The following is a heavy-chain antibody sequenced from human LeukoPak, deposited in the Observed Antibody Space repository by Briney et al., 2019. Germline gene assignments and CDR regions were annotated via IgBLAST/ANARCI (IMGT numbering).Heavy chain of an antibody. CDR2: IDPSDSYT. Sequence: GESLKISCKGSGYSFTSYWISWVRQMRGKGLEWMGRIDPSDSYTNYSPSFQGHVTISADKSSSTAYLQWSSLKAADTAMYYCARLNAVVVLEWGQGNLVTVSS. CDR1: GYSFTSYW. J-gene: IGHJ4*02. D-gene: IGHD2-2*01. V-gene: IGHV5-10-1*01. CDR3: ARLNAVVVLE.